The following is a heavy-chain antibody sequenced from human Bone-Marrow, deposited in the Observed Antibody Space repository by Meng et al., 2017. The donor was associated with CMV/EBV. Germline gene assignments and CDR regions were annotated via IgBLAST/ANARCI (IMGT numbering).Heavy chain of an antibody. CDR1: GFRLSDYW. Sequence: GESLKISCVASGFRLSDYWMSWGRQAPGKGLEWVATIKPDGSEIHYVDSVKGRFTISRDNAKNSLYLQMNSLRAEDTAVYYCASNTIFALFDPWGQGLLVTVSS. J-gene: IGHJ5*02. CDR2: IKPDGSEI. V-gene: IGHV3-7*01. CDR3: ASNTIFALFDP. D-gene: IGHD3-3*01.